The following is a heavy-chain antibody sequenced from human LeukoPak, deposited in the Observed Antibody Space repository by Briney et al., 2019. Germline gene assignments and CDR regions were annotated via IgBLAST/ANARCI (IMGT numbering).Heavy chain of an antibody. V-gene: IGHV3-20*01. J-gene: IGHJ4*02. CDR3: ARVHGDYDRRGRYFDY. D-gene: IGHD4-17*01. CDR2: INWNGGST. Sequence: GGSLRLSCAASGFTFDDYGMSWVRQAPGKGLEWVSGINWNGGSTGYADSVKGRFTISRDNAKNSLYLQMNSLRAEDTALCHCARVHGDYDRRGRYFDYWGQGTLVTVSS. CDR1: GFTFDDYG.